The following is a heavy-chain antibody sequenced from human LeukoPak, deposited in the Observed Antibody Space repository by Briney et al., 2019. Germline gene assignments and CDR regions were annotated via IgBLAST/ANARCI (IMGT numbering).Heavy chain of an antibody. D-gene: IGHD4-17*01. V-gene: IGHV3-74*01. CDR2: INSDGINT. Sequence: GGSLRLSCAASGFTFSNYWMHWVRQAPGKGLVWVSRINSDGINTSYADSVKGRFTISRDNAKNSLCLQMNSLRAEDTAVYYCARSSPGNYGDYQFDYWGQGTLVTVSS. CDR1: GFTFSNYW. CDR3: ARSSPGNYGDYQFDY. J-gene: IGHJ4*02.